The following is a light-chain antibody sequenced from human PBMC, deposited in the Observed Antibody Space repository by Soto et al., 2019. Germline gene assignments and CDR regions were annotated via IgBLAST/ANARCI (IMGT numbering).Light chain of an antibody. CDR3: QKSYSTPLT. V-gene: IGKV1-39*01. CDR1: QDISHF. J-gene: IGKJ1*01. CDR2: AAS. Sequence: DIQMTHSPSSLFASVLYRVTITFRASQDISHFLNLYQQKPGKAPKLLIYAASSFQSGVPSRFSGSGSGTDFTLTISSLQPEDFATYYCQKSYSTPLTFGQGTKVDIK.